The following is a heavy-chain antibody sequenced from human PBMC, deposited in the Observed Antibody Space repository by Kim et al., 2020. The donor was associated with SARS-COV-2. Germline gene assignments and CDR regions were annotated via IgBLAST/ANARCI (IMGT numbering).Heavy chain of an antibody. V-gene: IGHV1-18*01. J-gene: IGHJ4*02. D-gene: IGHD3-22*01. Sequence: AQKLQGRVTMTTDTSTSTAYMELRSLRSDDTAVYYCARSIGSGYTTTFDYWGQGTLVTVSS. CDR3: ARSIGSGYTTTFDY.